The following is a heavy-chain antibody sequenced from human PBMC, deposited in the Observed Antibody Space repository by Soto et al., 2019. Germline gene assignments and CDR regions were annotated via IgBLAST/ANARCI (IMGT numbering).Heavy chain of an antibody. CDR3: ATLSGPRYYYYVMDV. J-gene: IGHJ6*02. CDR1: GYSFTSYW. D-gene: IGHD1-1*01. CDR2: IYPGDSDT. V-gene: IGHV5-51*01. Sequence: GESLKISCKGSGYSFTSYWIGWVRQMPGKGLEWMGIIYPGDSDTRYSPSFQGQVTISADKSISTAYLQWSSLKASDTAMYYCATLSGPRYYYYVMDVCGQGTAVIVSS.